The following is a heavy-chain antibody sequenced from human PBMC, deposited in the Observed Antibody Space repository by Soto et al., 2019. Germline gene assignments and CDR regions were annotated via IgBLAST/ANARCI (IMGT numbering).Heavy chain of an antibody. Sequence: EVQLLESGGGLVQPGESLRLSCAASGFTFSSYAMSWVRQAPGKGLEWVSAISGSGGSTYYADSVKGRFTISRDNSKNTLYLQMNSLRAEDTAVYYCAKDWLAVRGEPPTDWGQGTLVTVSS. J-gene: IGHJ4*02. CDR1: GFTFSSYA. D-gene: IGHD3-10*01. CDR2: ISGSGGST. V-gene: IGHV3-23*01. CDR3: AKDWLAVRGEPPTD.